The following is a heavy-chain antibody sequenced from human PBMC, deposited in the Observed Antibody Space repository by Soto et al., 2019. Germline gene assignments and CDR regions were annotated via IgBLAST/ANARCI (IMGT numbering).Heavy chain of an antibody. CDR3: ARDEEAYCGGDCYSGGYFDL. Sequence: QVQLQESGPGLVKPSETLSLTCTVSGGSISSYYWSWIRQPPGKGLEWIGYIYYSGSTNYNPSLKRRVTISVDTSNNQFSLKLSSVTAADTAVYYCARDEEAYCGGDCYSGGYFDLWGRGTLVTVSS. J-gene: IGHJ2*01. CDR2: IYYSGST. CDR1: GGSISSYY. D-gene: IGHD2-21*02. V-gene: IGHV4-59*01.